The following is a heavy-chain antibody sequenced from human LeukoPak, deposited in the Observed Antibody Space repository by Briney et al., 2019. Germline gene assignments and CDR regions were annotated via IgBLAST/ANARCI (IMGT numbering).Heavy chain of an antibody. J-gene: IGHJ5*02. D-gene: IGHD3-16*02. Sequence: SETLSLTCAVYGGSFSGYYWSWIRQPPGKGLEWIGEINHSGSTNYNPSLKSRVTISVDTSKNQFSLKLSSVTAAATAVYYCARGFSDYIWGSYRPKKTNWFDPWGQGTLVTVSS. CDR1: GGSFSGYY. V-gene: IGHV4-34*01. CDR3: ARGFSDYIWGSYRPKKTNWFDP. CDR2: INHSGST.